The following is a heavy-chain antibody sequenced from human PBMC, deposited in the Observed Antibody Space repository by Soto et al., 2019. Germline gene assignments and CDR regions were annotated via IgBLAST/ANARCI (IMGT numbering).Heavy chain of an antibody. V-gene: IGHV1-69*13. CDR3: AREIRVDSTFDP. J-gene: IGHJ5*02. D-gene: IGHD3-9*01. CDR2: IIPIFGTA. Sequence: ASVKVSCKASGGTFSSYAISWVRQAPGQGLEWMGGIIPIFGTANYAQKFQGRVTITADESTSTAYMELSSLRSEDTAVYYCAREIRVDSTFDPWGQGTLVTVSS. CDR1: GGTFSSYA.